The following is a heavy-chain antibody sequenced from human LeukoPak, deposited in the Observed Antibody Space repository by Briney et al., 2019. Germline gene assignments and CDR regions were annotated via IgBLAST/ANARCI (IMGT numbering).Heavy chain of an antibody. CDR2: MNPNSGHT. Sequence: GASVNVSCKASGYTFTSYDINWVRQATGQGLEWMGWMNPNSGHTGYAQKFQGRVTITRNTSISTAYMELSSLRSEDTAVYYCARAFLPIPGLANCFDPWGQGTLVTVSS. J-gene: IGHJ5*02. CDR1: GYTFTSYD. CDR3: ARAFLPIPGLANCFDP. V-gene: IGHV1-8*03.